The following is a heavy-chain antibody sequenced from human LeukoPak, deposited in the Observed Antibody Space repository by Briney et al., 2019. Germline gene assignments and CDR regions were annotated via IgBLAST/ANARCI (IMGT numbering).Heavy chain of an antibody. V-gene: IGHV1-69*06. Sequence: ASVKVSCKASGGTFSSYTISWVRQAPGQGLEWMGGIIPIFGTANYAQKFQGRVTITADKSTSTAYMELSSLRSEDTAVYYCARDFYGSGSYYCDYWGQGTLVTVSS. D-gene: IGHD3-10*01. CDR1: GGTFSSYT. CDR3: ARDFYGSGSYYCDY. J-gene: IGHJ4*02. CDR2: IIPIFGTA.